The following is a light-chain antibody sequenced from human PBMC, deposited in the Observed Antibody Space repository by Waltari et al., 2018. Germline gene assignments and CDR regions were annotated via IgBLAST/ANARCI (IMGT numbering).Light chain of an antibody. J-gene: IGKJ4*01. CDR3: QQHGKWPLS. CDR1: QSVSTY. Sequence: EIELTQSPATLSLSPGERATLSCRASQSVSTYLAWYQQKPGQAPRLLIHDASNRATGTPARFSGSGSGTDFTLTIGSLEPEDFAVYYCQQHGKWPLSFGGGTKGEI. CDR2: DAS. V-gene: IGKV3-11*01.